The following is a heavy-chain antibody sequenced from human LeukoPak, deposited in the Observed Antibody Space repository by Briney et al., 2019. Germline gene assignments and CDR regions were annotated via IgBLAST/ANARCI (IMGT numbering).Heavy chain of an antibody. CDR1: GFTFSSYG. D-gene: IGHD2-2*01. CDR2: IRYDGSNK. J-gene: IGHJ5*02. Sequence: GGSLRLSGAASGFTFSSYGMHWVRQAPGKGLEWVAFIRYDGSNKYYADSVKGRFTISRDNSKNTLYLQMNSLRAEDTAVYYCAKDRVVVPAAMSWFDPWGQGTLVTVSS. CDR3: AKDRVVVPAAMSWFDP. V-gene: IGHV3-30*02.